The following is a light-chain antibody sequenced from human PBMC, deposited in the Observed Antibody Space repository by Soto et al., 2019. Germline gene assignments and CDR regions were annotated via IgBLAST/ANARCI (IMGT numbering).Light chain of an antibody. CDR1: QSISSY. CDR2: AAS. CDR3: QQSYSTPYT. V-gene: IGKV1-39*01. J-gene: IGKJ2*01. Sequence: DIHLPQSQSSLSASVGDRVTITCRASQSISSYLNWYQQKPGKAPKLLIYAASSLQSGVPSRFSGSGSGTDFTLTISSLQPEDFATYYCQQSYSTPYTFGQGTKVDIK.